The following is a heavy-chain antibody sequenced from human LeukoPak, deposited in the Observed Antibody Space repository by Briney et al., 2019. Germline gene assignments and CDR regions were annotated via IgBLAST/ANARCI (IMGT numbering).Heavy chain of an antibody. CDR3: AKSRYSSSWYYFDY. CDR2: IWYDGSNK. J-gene: IGHJ4*02. V-gene: IGHV3-33*06. D-gene: IGHD6-13*01. Sequence: GGSLRLSWAASGFTFSSYGMHWVRQAPGKGLEWVAVIWYDGSNKYYADSVKGRFTISRDNSKNTLYLQMNSLRAEDTAVYYCAKSRYSSSWYYFDYWGQGTLVTVSS. CDR1: GFTFSSYG.